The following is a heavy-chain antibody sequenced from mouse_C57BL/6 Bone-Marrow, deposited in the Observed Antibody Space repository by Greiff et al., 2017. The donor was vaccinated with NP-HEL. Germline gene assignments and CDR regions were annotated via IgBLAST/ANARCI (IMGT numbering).Heavy chain of an antibody. CDR1: GYAFSSSW. V-gene: IGHV1-82*01. D-gene: IGHD2-3*01. CDR2: IYPGDGDT. Sequence: VQLQQSGPELVKPGASVKISCKASGYAFSSSWMNWVKQRPGKGLEWIGRIYPGDGDTNYNGKFKGKATLTADKSSSTAYMQLSSLTSEDSAVYFCARWRGWLPFYYAMDYWGQGTSVTVSS. CDR3: ARWRGWLPFYYAMDY. J-gene: IGHJ4*01.